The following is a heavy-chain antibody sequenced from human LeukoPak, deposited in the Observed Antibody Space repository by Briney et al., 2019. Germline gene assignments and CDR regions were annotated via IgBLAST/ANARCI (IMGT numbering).Heavy chain of an antibody. CDR1: GFTFSSYA. Sequence: PGRSLRLSCAASGFTFSSYAMHWVRQAPGKGLEWVAVISYDGSNKYYADSVKGRFTISRDNSKNTLYLQMNSLRAEDTAVYYCARDRTKSSWYPHDAFGIWGQGTMVTVSS. J-gene: IGHJ3*02. CDR3: ARDRTKSSWYPHDAFGI. CDR2: ISYDGSNK. D-gene: IGHD6-13*01. V-gene: IGHV3-30-3*01.